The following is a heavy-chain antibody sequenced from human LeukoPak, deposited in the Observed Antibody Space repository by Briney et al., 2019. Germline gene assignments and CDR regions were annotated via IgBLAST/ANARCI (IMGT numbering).Heavy chain of an antibody. J-gene: IGHJ4*02. CDR1: GFTFSTYW. CDR3: ARDRYCSSTSCYIGNFDS. D-gene: IGHD2-2*01. Sequence: GGSLRLSCAASGFTFSTYWMSWARQAPGKGLEWVANIKQDGSEKYYVDSVKGRFTISRDNAENSLYLQMNSLRAEDTAVYYCARDRYCSSTSCYIGNFDSWGQGTLVTVSS. V-gene: IGHV3-7*01. CDR2: IKQDGSEK.